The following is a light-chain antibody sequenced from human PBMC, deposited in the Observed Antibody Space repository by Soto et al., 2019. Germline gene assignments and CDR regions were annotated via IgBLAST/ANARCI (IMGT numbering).Light chain of an antibody. CDR2: DVT. CDR1: SSDVGGYNY. V-gene: IGLV2-14*03. CDR3: SSYTTSSTYV. Sequence: QSVLTQPASVSGSAGQSITISCTGTSSDVGGYNYVSWYQQHPGKAPKLMIYDVTNRPSGVSDRFSGSKSGYTASLTISGLQAEDEADYYCSSYTTSSTYVFGTGTKVTVL. J-gene: IGLJ1*01.